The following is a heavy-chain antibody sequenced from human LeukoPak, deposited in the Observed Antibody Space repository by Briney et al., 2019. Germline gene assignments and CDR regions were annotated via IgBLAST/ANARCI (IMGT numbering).Heavy chain of an antibody. V-gene: IGHV4-4*07. CDR2: IYTSGST. Sequence: SETLSLTCTVSGGSISSYYWSWIRQPAGKGLEWIGRIYTSGSTNYNPSLKSRVTMSVDTSKSQFSLKLSSVTAADTAVYYCARDYYGSGSYPFDYWGQGTLVTVSS. CDR1: GGSISSYY. J-gene: IGHJ4*02. CDR3: ARDYYGSGSYPFDY. D-gene: IGHD3-10*01.